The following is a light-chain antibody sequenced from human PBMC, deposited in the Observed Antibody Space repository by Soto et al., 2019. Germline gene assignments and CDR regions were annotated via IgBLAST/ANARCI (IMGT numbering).Light chain of an antibody. J-gene: IGLJ1*01. Sequence: QSVLTQPASVSGSPGQSSGISSTGTSSDVGGYKYVSWYQQHPGKAPKLMIYNVSNRPSGVSDRFSGSKSGNTASLTISGLQAEDEADYYCTSYTSSSTYVFGTGTKVTVL. CDR2: NVS. CDR3: TSYTSSSTYV. V-gene: IGLV2-14*01. CDR1: SSDVGGYKY.